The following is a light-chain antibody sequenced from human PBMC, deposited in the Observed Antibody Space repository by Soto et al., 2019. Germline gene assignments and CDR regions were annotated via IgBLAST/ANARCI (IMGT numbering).Light chain of an antibody. CDR3: SSYTSSSTPYV. Sequence: QSALTQPASVSGSPGPSITISCTGTSSDVGGYNYVSWYQQHPGKAPKLMIYEVTNRPSGVSNRFSGSKSGNTASLTISGLQAEDEADYYGSSYTSSSTPYVFGTGTKVSVL. J-gene: IGLJ1*01. V-gene: IGLV2-14*01. CDR1: SSDVGGYNY. CDR2: EVT.